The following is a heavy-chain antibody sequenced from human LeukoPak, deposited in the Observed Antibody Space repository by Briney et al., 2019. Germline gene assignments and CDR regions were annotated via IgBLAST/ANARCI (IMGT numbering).Heavy chain of an antibody. V-gene: IGHV1-2*02. J-gene: IGHJ4*02. Sequence: ASVKVSCKASGYTFTGYYMHWVRQAPGQGLECIGWINSNSGGTNYAQKFQGRVTMTRDTSISTAYMDLSRLRSDDTAVYYCVRGTTDAYFDYWGQGTLVTVSS. CDR3: VRGTTDAYFDY. CDR2: INSNSGGT. CDR1: GYTFTGYY. D-gene: IGHD2/OR15-2a*01.